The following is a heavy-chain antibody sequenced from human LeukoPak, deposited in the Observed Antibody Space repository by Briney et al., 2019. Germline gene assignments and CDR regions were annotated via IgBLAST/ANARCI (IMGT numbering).Heavy chain of an antibody. CDR1: GGSVSSGSNY. CDR2: IYYSGST. J-gene: IGHJ4*02. CDR3: ARDVYDSSCYLFDY. D-gene: IGHD3-22*01. Sequence: SETLSLTCTVSGGSVSSGSNYWSWIRQPPGKGLEWIGYIYYSGSTNYNPSLKSRVTISVDTSKNQFSLKLSSVTAADTAVYYCARDVYDSSCYLFDYWGQGTLVTVSS. V-gene: IGHV4-61*01.